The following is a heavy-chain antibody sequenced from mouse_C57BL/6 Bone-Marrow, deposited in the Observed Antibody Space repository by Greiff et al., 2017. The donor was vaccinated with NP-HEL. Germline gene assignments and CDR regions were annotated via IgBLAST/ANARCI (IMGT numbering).Heavy chain of an antibody. V-gene: IGHV7-3*01. J-gene: IGHJ2*01. Sequence: EVKVVESGGGLVQPGGSLSLSCAASGFTFTDYYMSWVRQPPGKALEWLGFIRNKANGYTTEYSASVQGRFTISRDNSQSILYLQMNALRAEDSATYYCARLGGTSVFDYWGQGNTITVSA. CDR2: IRNKANGYTT. CDR3: ARLGGTSVFDY. D-gene: IGHD3-3*01. CDR1: GFTFTDYY.